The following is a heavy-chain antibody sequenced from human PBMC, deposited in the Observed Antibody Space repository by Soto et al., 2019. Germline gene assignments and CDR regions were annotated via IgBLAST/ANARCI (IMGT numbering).Heavy chain of an antibody. J-gene: IGHJ4*02. CDR1: GYSFTTYG. D-gene: IGHD2-8*01. V-gene: IGHV1-18*01. Sequence: QVQLVQSGAEVKKPGASVRVSCKASGYSFTTYGVTWVRQAPGQGLEWRGWISTYNGDTRVAQQHQGRVTLTTDTYTNAGHMGLRILRSDGTAIYYCARTEGRSTRGDYWGQGPLVTVSS. CDR2: ISTYNGDT. CDR3: ARTEGRSTRGDY.